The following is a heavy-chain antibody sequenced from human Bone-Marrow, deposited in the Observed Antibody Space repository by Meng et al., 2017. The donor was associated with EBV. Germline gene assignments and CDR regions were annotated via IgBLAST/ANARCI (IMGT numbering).Heavy chain of an antibody. Sequence: QVQLVESGXGVVQPXRSLRLXXXASGFTFSSYGMHWVRQAPGKGLEWVAVIWYDGSNKYYADSVKGRFTISRDNSKNTLYLQMNSLRAEDTAVYYCARSGGATYRGPFDYWGQGTLVTVSS. V-gene: IGHV3-33*01. CDR3: ARSGGATYRGPFDY. CDR2: IWYDGSNK. D-gene: IGHD1-26*01. CDR1: GFTFSSYG. J-gene: IGHJ4*02.